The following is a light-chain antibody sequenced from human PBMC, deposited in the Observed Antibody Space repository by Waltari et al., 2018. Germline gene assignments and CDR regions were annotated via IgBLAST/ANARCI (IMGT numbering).Light chain of an antibody. Sequence: EIVLTPSPATLSLSPGERATLSCSASQRVSSYLAWYQQKPGQAPRLLIYDASNRATGIPDRFSGSGSGTDFTLTISSLEPEDYAVYYCQQRSNWPRTFGGGTKVEIK. CDR1: QRVSSY. CDR3: QQRSNWPRT. CDR2: DAS. J-gene: IGKJ4*01. V-gene: IGKV3-11*01.